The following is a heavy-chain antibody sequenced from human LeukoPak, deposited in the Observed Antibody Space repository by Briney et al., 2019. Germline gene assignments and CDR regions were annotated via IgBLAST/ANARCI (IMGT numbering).Heavy chain of an antibody. CDR3: ARRLERITMIVVVSVFDY. Sequence: GVSLRLSSAASGFTFSSYWMSWVRQARGKGLEWVANIKKDGSEKYYVDSVKGRFTISRDNAKNSLYLQMNSLRAEDTAVYYCARRLERITMIVVVSVFDYWGQGTLVTVSS. CDR2: IKKDGSEK. V-gene: IGHV3-7*01. CDR1: GFTFSSYW. J-gene: IGHJ4*02. D-gene: IGHD3-22*01.